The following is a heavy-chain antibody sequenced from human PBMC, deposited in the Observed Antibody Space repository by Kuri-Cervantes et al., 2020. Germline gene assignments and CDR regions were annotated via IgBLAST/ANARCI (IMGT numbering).Heavy chain of an antibody. CDR2: INHSGST. CDR1: GGSISGYY. Sequence: SETLSLTCTVSGGSISGYYWSWIRQPPEKGLEWIGEINHSGSTNYNASLKSRIIISVDTSKTQLSLKLSSVTAADTAVYYCARGRLPYYYYYMDVWDKGTTVTVSS. V-gene: IGHV4-34*01. J-gene: IGHJ6*03. CDR3: ARGRLPYYYYYMDV.